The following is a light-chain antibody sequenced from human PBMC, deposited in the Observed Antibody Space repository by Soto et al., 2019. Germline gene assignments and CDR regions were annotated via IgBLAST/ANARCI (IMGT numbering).Light chain of an antibody. CDR1: QSVSNNY. V-gene: IGKV3-20*01. Sequence: EILLTQAPGTLSLSPGAGATLSGRASQSVSNNYLAWYQQKPGQAPRLLIYGESNRATGIPDRFSGSGSGTDFTLTISRLEPEDFAVYYCQQYGSSGTFGQGTKVDIK. CDR3: QQYGSSGT. CDR2: GES. J-gene: IGKJ1*01.